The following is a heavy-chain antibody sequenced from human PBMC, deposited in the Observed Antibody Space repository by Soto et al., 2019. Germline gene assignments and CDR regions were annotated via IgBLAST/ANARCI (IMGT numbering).Heavy chain of an antibody. CDR1: GFTFSNYG. CDR3: ARPQNAILTDSYTKSFDP. Sequence: QVQLVQSGAEVKKPGASVKVSCKASGFTFSNYGITWLRQVPGQGLEWMGWISAYNGNTVHAQEHQGRLTLTTDASTSTAYMQLRSLRPDDTAVYYCARPQNAILTDSYTKSFDPWGQGTLVTVSS. V-gene: IGHV1-18*01. CDR2: ISAYNGNT. J-gene: IGHJ5*02. D-gene: IGHD3-9*01.